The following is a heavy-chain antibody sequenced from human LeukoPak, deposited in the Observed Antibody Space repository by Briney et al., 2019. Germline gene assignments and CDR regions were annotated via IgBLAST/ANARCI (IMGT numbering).Heavy chain of an antibody. CDR2: ISSSSSYI. Sequence: GGSLRLSCAASGFTFSSYSMDWVRQAPGKGLEWVSSISSSSSYIYYADSAKGRFTISRDNAKNSLYLQMNSLRAEDTAVYYCARDNSVVRGVITYWGQGTLVTVSS. V-gene: IGHV3-21*01. J-gene: IGHJ4*02. CDR1: GFTFSSYS. CDR3: ARDNSVVRGVITY. D-gene: IGHD3-10*01.